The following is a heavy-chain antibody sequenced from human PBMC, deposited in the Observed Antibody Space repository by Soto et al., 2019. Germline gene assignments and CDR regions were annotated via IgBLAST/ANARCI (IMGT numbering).Heavy chain of an antibody. CDR1: DGFISSSNY. CDR2: VYHNGGP. V-gene: IGHV4-4*02. J-gene: IGHJ5*02. CDR3: ARAGNDYYGSGSYSWFDP. Sequence: SETLSLTCAVSDGFISSSNYWSWVRQPRGKGLEWIGQVYHNGGPSYNPSLRSRVTMSVDTSKNQFSLKLSSVTAADTAVYYCARAGNDYYGSGSYSWFDPWGQGTLVTVSS. D-gene: IGHD3-10*01.